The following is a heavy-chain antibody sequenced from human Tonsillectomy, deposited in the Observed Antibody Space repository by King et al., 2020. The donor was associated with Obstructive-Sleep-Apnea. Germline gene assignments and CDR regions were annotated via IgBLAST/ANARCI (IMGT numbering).Heavy chain of an antibody. CDR1: GFTFSSYA. Sequence: VQLVESGGGVVQPGRSLRLSCAASGFTFSSYAVHWVRQAPGRGLECVAVISSDGSNQYYADSVKGRFIISRDNSKNTLFLQMNSLRAEDTAVYYCARDLGSGIAVWLLGYYYPMDVWGQGTTVTVSS. CDR3: ARDLGSGIAVWLLGYYYPMDV. J-gene: IGHJ6*02. D-gene: IGHD2-2*03. V-gene: IGHV3-30*04. CDR2: ISSDGSNQ.